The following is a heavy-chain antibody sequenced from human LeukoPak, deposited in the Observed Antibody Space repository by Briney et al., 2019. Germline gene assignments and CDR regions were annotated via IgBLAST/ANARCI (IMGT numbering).Heavy chain of an antibody. Sequence: ASVKVSCKASGYTFTNYYMHWVRQAPGQGLEWMGWIDPNTGDTNYSQNIQGRATMTRDTSINTAYMDFTSLGSDDTAVYYCARGRTMDGSTPPFETGGQGTMVTVS. V-gene: IGHV1-2*02. J-gene: IGHJ3*02. CDR3: ARGRTMDGSTPPFET. CDR2: IDPNTGDT. D-gene: IGHD4/OR15-4a*01. CDR1: GYTFTNYY.